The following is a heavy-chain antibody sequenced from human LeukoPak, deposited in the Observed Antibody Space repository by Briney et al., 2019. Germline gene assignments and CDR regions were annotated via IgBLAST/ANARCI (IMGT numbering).Heavy chain of an antibody. Sequence: GASVKVSCKASGGTFSSYAISWLRQAPGQGLEWMGRIIPILGIANYAQKFQGRVTITADKSTSTAYMELSSLRSEDTAVYYCARDLRSYSSSSWFESKYYFDYWGQGTLVTVSS. CDR1: GGTFSSYA. CDR2: IIPILGIA. J-gene: IGHJ4*02. D-gene: IGHD6-6*01. V-gene: IGHV1-69*04. CDR3: ARDLRSYSSSSWFESKYYFDY.